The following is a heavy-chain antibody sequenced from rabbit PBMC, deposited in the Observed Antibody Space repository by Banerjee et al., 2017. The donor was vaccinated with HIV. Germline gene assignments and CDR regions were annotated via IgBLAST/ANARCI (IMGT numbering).Heavy chain of an antibody. Sequence: QEQLEESGGDLVKPEGSLTLTCTASGFSFSNKYVMCWVRQAPGKGLEWIACINTSSGNIVYAAWAKGRFTISKTSWTTVTLQMTSLTAADTATYFCAREEYVGYGYANLWGPGTLVT. J-gene: IGHJ4*01. CDR2: INTSSGNI. CDR3: AREEYVGYGYANL. CDR1: GFSFSNKYV. V-gene: IGHV1S45*01. D-gene: IGHD6-1*01.